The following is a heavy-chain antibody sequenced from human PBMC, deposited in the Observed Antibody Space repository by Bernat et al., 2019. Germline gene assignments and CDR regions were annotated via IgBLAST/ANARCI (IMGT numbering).Heavy chain of an antibody. CDR2: ISSSSSYT. V-gene: IGHV3-11*05. J-gene: IGHJ3*02. CDR3: ARDLGSVFRELSIGAFDI. D-gene: IGHD3-10*02. Sequence: QVQLVESGGGLVKPGGSLRLSCAASGFTFSDYYMSWIRQAPGKGLEWVSYISSSSSYTNYADSVKGRFTISRDNAKNSLYVQMNSLRAEDTAVYYCARDLGSVFRELSIGAFDIWGQGTMVTVSS. CDR1: GFTFSDYY.